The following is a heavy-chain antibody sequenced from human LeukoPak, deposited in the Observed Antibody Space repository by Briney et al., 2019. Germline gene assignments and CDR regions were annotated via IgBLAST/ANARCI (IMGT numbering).Heavy chain of an antibody. CDR3: ARVLAALGLVIRTRPEGWFDP. D-gene: IGHD6-19*01. CDR2: INHSGST. J-gene: IGHJ5*02. Sequence: TTSETLSLTCAVYGGSFSGYYWSWIRQPPGKGLEWIGEINHSGSTNYNPSLKSRVTISVDTSKNQFSLKLSSVTAADTAVYYCARVLAALGLVIRTRPEGWFDPWGQGTLVTVSS. V-gene: IGHV4-34*01. CDR1: GGSFSGYY.